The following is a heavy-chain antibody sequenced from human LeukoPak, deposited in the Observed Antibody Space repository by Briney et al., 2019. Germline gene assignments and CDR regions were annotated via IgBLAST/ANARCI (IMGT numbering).Heavy chain of an antibody. D-gene: IGHD3-10*01. Sequence: PSQTLSLTCAISGDSVSSDSTAWNWIRQSPSRGLEWLGRTYYRSKWYNDYAVSVKSRITINPDTSKNQFSLQLNSVTPEDTAVYYCARQGKWFGELFHYYGMDVWGQGTTVTVSS. V-gene: IGHV6-1*01. CDR2: TYYRSKWYN. J-gene: IGHJ6*02. CDR1: GDSVSSDSTA. CDR3: ARQGKWFGELFHYYGMDV.